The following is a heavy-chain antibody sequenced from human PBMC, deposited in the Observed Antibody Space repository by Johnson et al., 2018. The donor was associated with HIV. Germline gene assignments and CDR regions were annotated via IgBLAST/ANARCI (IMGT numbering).Heavy chain of an antibody. CDR3: AREKSYYYDSSGYPDTFDI. J-gene: IGHJ3*02. CDR1: GFTFGSYG. Sequence: QAQLVESGGGVVQPGRSLRLSCAASGFTFGSYGIHWVRQAPGKGLEWVAVISYTGGSIDYAGSVKGRFTISRDNSKNTLYLQMNSLRAEDTAVYYCAREKSYYYDSSGYPDTFDIWGQGTMVIVSS. D-gene: IGHD3-22*01. CDR2: ISYTGGSI. V-gene: IGHV3-30*03.